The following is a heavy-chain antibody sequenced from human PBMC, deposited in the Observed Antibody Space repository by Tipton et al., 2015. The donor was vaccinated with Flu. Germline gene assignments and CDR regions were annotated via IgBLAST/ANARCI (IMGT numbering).Heavy chain of an antibody. CDR1: GGSISSSSYY. CDR2: IYYSGST. D-gene: IGHD3-16*01. CDR3: ARDPRIMITFGGVGGFDY. J-gene: IGHJ4*02. V-gene: IGHV4-39*07. Sequence: TLSLTCTVSGGSISSSSYYWGWIRQPPGKGLEWFGSIYYSGSTYYNPSLKSRVTILVDTSKNQFFLKLSSVTSADTAVYYCARDPRIMITFGGVGGFDYWGQGTLVTVSS.